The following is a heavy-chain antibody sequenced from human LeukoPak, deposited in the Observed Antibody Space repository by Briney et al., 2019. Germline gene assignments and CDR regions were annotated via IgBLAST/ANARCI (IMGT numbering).Heavy chain of an antibody. CDR2: IVVGSGNT. Sequence: ASVKVSCKASGFTFTSSAMQWVRQARGQRLEWIGWIVVGSGNTNYAQKFQERVTITRDMSTSTAYMELSSLRSEDTAVYYYAGGDPAQGIAAAGSTSLGYWGQGTLVTVSS. CDR1: GFTFTSSA. J-gene: IGHJ4*02. V-gene: IGHV1-58*02. CDR3: AGGDPAQGIAAAGSTSLGY. D-gene: IGHD6-13*01.